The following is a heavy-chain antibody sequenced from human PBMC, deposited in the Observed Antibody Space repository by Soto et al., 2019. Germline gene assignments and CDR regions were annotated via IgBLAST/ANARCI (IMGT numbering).Heavy chain of an antibody. D-gene: IGHD1-1*01. CDR2: LSAHNGNT. CDR3: ARGRYGDY. J-gene: IGHJ4*02. CDR1: GYTFTSYG. V-gene: IGHV1-18*01. Sequence: QVHLVQSGAEVKKPGASVKVSCKASGYTFTSYGITWVRQAPGQGLEWMGWLSAHNGNTDYAQKLQGRVIVTRDTSTSTAYMELRSLSSEDTAVYYCARGRYGDYWGQGALVTVSS.